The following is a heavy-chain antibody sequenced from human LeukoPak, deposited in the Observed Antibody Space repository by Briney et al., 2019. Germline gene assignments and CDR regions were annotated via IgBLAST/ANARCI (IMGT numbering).Heavy chain of an antibody. D-gene: IGHD6-13*01. Sequence: GGSLRLSCAASGFTFINYRMNWVRQAPGKGLEWVSSISTSRSYIYYADSVKGRFTISRDNAKNSLYLQMNSLRAEDTAVYYCARDRRSHYYYYMDVWGKGTTVTVSS. CDR3: ARDRRSHYYYYMDV. J-gene: IGHJ6*03. V-gene: IGHV3-21*01. CDR2: ISTSRSYI. CDR1: GFTFINYR.